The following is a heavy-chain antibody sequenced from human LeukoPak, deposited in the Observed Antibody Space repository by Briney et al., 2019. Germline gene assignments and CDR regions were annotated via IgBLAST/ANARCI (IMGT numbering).Heavy chain of an antibody. D-gene: IGHD4/OR15-4a*01. CDR2: FHYSGIT. J-gene: IGHJ4*02. CDR1: GGSVSSYY. Sequence: SETLSLPCTVSGGSVSSYYWSWIRQPPGKGLEYIGYFHYSGITNYNPSLKSRVTVSVDTSKNHISLKLSSVTAADTAVYYCASVLYGANGFDYWGQGILVTVSA. V-gene: IGHV4-59*02. CDR3: ASVLYGANGFDY.